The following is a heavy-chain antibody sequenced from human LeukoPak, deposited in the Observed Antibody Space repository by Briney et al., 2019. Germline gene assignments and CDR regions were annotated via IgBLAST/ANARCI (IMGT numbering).Heavy chain of an antibody. CDR3: ARTLRGYSYGLGFDY. J-gene: IGHJ4*02. D-gene: IGHD5-18*01. CDR1: GGSISSCSYY. V-gene: IGHV4-39*07. Sequence: PSETLSLTCTVSGGSISSCSYYWGWIRQPPGKGLEWIGSIYYSGSTYYNPSLKSRVTISVDTSKNQFSLKLSSVTAADTAVYYCARTLRGYSYGLGFDYWGQGTLVTVSS. CDR2: IYYSGST.